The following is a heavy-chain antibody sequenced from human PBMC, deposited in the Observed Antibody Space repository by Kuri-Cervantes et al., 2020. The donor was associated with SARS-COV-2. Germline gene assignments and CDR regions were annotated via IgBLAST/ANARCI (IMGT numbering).Heavy chain of an antibody. D-gene: IGHD1-26*01. J-gene: IGHJ3*02. CDR1: GFTFSDYY. CDR3: ARGGTGWELRRGAFDI. CDR2: ISSSSTI. V-gene: IGHV3-69-1*01. Sequence: GESLKISCAASGFTFSDYYMSWIRQAPGKGLEWVSYISSSSTIYYADSVKGRFTISRDNAKNSLYLQMNSLRDEDTAVYYCARGGTGWELRRGAFDIWGQGTMVTVSS.